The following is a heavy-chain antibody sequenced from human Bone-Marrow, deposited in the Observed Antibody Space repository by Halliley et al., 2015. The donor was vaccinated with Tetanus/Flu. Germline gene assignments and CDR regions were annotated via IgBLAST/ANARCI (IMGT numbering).Heavy chain of an antibody. Sequence: QLVQSGAEVGKPGASVTVSCKASGYTFTNYDVNWVRQATGQGLEWMGWISAYNGNTNYAQNFRGRVTMTTDTSTSTVYMELRSLRSGDPAVYYCARGKVATILGPLYYMDVWGEGTTVTVSS. CDR1: GYTFTNYD. D-gene: IGHD5-12*01. V-gene: IGHV1-18*01. CDR2: ISAYNGNT. CDR3: ARGKVATILGPLYYMDV. J-gene: IGHJ6*03.